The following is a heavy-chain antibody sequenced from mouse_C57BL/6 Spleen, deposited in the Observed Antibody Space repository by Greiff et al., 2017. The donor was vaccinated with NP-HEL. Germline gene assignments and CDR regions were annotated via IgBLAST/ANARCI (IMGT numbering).Heavy chain of an antibody. V-gene: IGHV10-1*01. Sequence: EVKVVESGGGLVQPKGSLKLSCAASGFSFNTYAMNWVRQAPGKGLEWVARIRSKSNNYATYYADSVKDRFTISRDDSESMLYLQMNNLKTEDTAMYYCVRHESSNYFAYWGQGTLVTVSA. CDR1: GFSFNTYA. J-gene: IGHJ3*01. CDR2: IRSKSNNYAT. CDR3: VRHESSNYFAY. D-gene: IGHD2-5*01.